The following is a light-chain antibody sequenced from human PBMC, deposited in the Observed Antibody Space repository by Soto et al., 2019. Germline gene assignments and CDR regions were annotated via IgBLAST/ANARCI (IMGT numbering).Light chain of an antibody. V-gene: IGKV3-11*01. CDR1: ENVRTF. CDR3: XQHSHWPPWT. CDR2: GAS. J-gene: IGKJ1*01. Sequence: EVVLTQSPATLSLSPGERATLSCRASENVRTFVDWYQQKPGQAPRLLIYGASNRATGIPARFSGSGSGTDFTLTISNLEPEDFXVXYXXQHSHWPPWTFGQGTRVEIQ.